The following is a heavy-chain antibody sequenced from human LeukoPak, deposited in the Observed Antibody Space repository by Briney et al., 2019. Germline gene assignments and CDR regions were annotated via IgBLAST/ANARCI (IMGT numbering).Heavy chain of an antibody. CDR3: TTDRYTGSPAQFEF. D-gene: IGHD1-26*01. J-gene: IGHJ4*02. V-gene: IGHV3-15*01. Sequence: GGSLRLSCAASGFTFITYAMTWVRQAPGKGLEWVGRFKSKTDGGTTDYAAPVKGRFTISRDDSKNTLYLQMNSLKTEDTAVYYCTTDRYTGSPAQFEFWGQGTLVTVSS. CDR2: FKSKTDGGTT. CDR1: GFTFITYA.